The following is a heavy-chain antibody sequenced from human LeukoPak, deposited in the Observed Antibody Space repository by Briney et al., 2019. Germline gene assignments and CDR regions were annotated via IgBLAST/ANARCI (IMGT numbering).Heavy chain of an antibody. CDR2: IYYSGNT. CDR3: ARDTGSGWDY. J-gene: IGHJ4*02. D-gene: IGHD6-19*01. CDR1: SGSISSNTYY. V-gene: IGHV4-39*07. Sequence: SETLSLTCPASSGSISSNTYYWDWIRQPPGKGLEWIGSIYYSGNTYYNPSLKSRVTISVDTSKNQFSLKLSSVTAADTAVYYCARDTGSGWDYWGQGTLVTVSS.